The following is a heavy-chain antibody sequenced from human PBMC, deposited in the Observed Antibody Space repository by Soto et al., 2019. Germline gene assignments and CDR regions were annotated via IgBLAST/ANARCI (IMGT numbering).Heavy chain of an antibody. J-gene: IGHJ4*02. CDR1: GYTLTELS. Sequence: ASVKVSCKVSGYTLTELSMHWVRQAPGKGLEWMGGFDPEDGETIYAQKFQGRVTMTEDTSTDTAYMELSSLGSEDTAVYYCATGHSSGWSHPFDYWGQGTLVTVSS. V-gene: IGHV1-24*01. CDR3: ATGHSSGWSHPFDY. CDR2: FDPEDGET. D-gene: IGHD6-19*01.